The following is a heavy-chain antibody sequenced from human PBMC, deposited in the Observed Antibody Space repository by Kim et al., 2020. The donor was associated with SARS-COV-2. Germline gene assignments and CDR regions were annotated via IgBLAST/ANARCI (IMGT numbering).Heavy chain of an antibody. CDR3: ARRPREWELLSDY. J-gene: IGHJ4*02. Sequence: GGSLRLSCAASGFTFSSYSMNWVRQAPGKGLEWVSYISSSSSTIYYADSVKGRVTISRDNAKNSLYLQMNSLSDEDTAVYYCARRPREWELLSDYWGQRTLVTVSS. V-gene: IGHV3-48*02. CDR1: GFTFSSYS. D-gene: IGHD1-26*01. CDR2: ISSSSSTI.